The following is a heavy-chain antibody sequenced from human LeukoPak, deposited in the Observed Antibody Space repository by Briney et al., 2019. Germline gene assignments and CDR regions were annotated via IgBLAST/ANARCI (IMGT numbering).Heavy chain of an antibody. V-gene: IGHV5-51*01. J-gene: IGHJ6*02. D-gene: IGHD2-15*01. CDR2: IYPSDSDT. Sequence: GESLKISCKGSGYSFTSYWIGWVRQMPGKGLEWMGIIYPSDSDTRYSPSFQGQVTISADKSISTAYLQWSSLKASDTAMYYCARAYCSGGSCYSHYYGMDVWGQGTTVTVSS. CDR3: ARAYCSGGSCYSHYYGMDV. CDR1: GYSFTSYW.